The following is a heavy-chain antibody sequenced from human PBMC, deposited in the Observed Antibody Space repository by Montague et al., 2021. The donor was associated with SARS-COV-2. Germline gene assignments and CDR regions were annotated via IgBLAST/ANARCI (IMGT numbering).Heavy chain of an antibody. Sequence: SLRLSCAASGFTFNNFGMHWVRQAPGQGLEWVAVISYDGSIQYYADSVEGRLTISRDWSKNTLYLQMSSLRPEDTAVYYCAKDATIFWFERGRGTFDHWGQGTLVAVSS. J-gene: IGHJ4*02. CDR2: ISYDGSIQ. CDR3: AKDATIFWFERGRGTFDH. D-gene: IGHD3-10*01. V-gene: IGHV3-30*18. CDR1: GFTFNNFG.